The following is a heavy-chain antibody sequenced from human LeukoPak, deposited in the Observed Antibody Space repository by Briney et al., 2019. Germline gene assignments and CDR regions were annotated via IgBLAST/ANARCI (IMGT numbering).Heavy chain of an antibody. J-gene: IGHJ4*02. CDR2: INPNSGDT. V-gene: IGHV1-2*02. Sequence: ASVKVSCKASGYTFTNHPMHWGRQAPGQGLEWMGWINPNSGDTNYVQKFQGRVTMTRDPSISTAYMELSGLRADDTAVYYCARERYTAYGNFDYWGQGTQVTVSS. CDR3: ARERYTAYGNFDY. CDR1: GYTFTNHP. D-gene: IGHD5-12*01.